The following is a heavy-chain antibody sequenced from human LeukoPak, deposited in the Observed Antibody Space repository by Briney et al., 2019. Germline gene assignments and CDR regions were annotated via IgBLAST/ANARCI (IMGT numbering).Heavy chain of an antibody. CDR2: IYTSGST. D-gene: IGHD6-6*01. Sequence: PSETLSLTCTVSGGSISSYYWSWIRQPPGKGLEWIGRIYTSGSTNYNPSLKSRVTISVDTSKNQFSLKLSSVTAADTAVYYCARVNPLGSYYFDYWGQGTLVTVSS. V-gene: IGHV4-4*08. CDR3: ARVNPLGSYYFDY. J-gene: IGHJ4*02. CDR1: GGSISSYY.